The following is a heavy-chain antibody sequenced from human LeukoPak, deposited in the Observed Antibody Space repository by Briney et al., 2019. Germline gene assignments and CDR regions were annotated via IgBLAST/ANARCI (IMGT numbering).Heavy chain of an antibody. CDR2: INHSGSM. D-gene: IGHD6-19*01. CDR3: ARLAKQWLVPRGDWFDP. CDR1: GGSFSDYY. V-gene: IGHV4-34*01. J-gene: IGHJ5*02. Sequence: SETLSLTCAVYGGSFSDYYWSWIRQPPGKGLEWIGEINHSGSMNYNPSLKSRVTISVDTSKNQFSLKLSSVTAADTAVYYCARLAKQWLVPRGDWFDPWGQGTLVTVSS.